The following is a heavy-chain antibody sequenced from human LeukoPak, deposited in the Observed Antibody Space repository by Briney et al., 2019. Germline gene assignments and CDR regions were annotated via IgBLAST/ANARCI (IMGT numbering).Heavy chain of an antibody. D-gene: IGHD3-22*01. CDR3: ARNDN. V-gene: IGHV3-7*01. Sequence: GGSXRLSCAASGFTFNXXXXXXXXQXPGXXXXXVXXXKXXXXXXXXXDSVKXXXXXXXXNAKNSLYMQMNSLRGEDTAVYYCARNDNWGQGTLVTVSS. CDR1: GFTFNXXX. J-gene: IGHJ4*02. CDR2: XKXXXXXX.